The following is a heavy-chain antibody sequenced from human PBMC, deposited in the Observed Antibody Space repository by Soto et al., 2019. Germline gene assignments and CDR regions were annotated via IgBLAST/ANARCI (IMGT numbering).Heavy chain of an antibody. CDR1: GFTFSSYA. CDR3: VKILQYSYGLPH. V-gene: IGHV3-64D*06. CDR2: ICSNGGST. J-gene: IGHJ4*02. Sequence: GGSLRLSCSASGFTFSSYAMHWVRQAPGKGLEYVSVICSNGGSTYYADSVKGRFTISRDNSKNTLYLQMSSLRAEDTAVYYCVKILQYSYGLPHWGQGTLVTVSS. D-gene: IGHD5-18*01.